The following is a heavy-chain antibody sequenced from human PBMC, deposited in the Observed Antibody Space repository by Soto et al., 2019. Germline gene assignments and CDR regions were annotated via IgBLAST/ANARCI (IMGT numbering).Heavy chain of an antibody. V-gene: IGHV4-34*01. CDR2: IHHSGST. J-gene: IGHJ4*02. Sequence: ASETLSLTCAVYGGSFSGYYWSWIRQPPGTGLEWIGKIHHSGSTYYNPSLKSRVTLSVDTSKNQFSLKLNSVTAADTAVYYCASPGYCSDGTCYPDYWGQGTLVTVSS. D-gene: IGHD2-15*01. CDR3: ASPGYCSDGTCYPDY. CDR1: GGSFSGYY.